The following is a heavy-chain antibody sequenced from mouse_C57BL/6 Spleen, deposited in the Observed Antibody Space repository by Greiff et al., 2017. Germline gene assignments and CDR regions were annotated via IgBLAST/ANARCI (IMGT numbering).Heavy chain of an antibody. CDR1: GYSITSGYY. Sequence: EVKLQQSGPGLVKPSQSLSLTCSVTGYSITSGYYWNWIRQFPGNKLEWMGYISYDGSNNYNPSLKNRISITRDTSKNQFFLKLNSVTTEDTATYYCARDRPYDGYGYWGQGTTLTVSS. V-gene: IGHV3-6*01. J-gene: IGHJ2*01. CDR2: ISYDGSN. D-gene: IGHD2-3*01. CDR3: ARDRPYDGYGY.